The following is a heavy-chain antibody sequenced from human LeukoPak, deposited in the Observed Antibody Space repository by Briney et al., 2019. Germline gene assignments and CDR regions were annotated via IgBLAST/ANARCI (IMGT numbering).Heavy chain of an antibody. CDR1: GYTFTSYG. Sequence: ASVKVSCKASGYTFTSYGISWVRQAPGQGLEWMGWISACNGNTNYAQKLQGRVTMTTDTSTSTAYMELRSLRSDDTAVYYCARGTPDITMVRGAYPFDYWGQGTLVTVSS. V-gene: IGHV1-18*04. D-gene: IGHD3-10*01. CDR3: ARGTPDITMVRGAYPFDY. CDR2: ISACNGNT. J-gene: IGHJ4*02.